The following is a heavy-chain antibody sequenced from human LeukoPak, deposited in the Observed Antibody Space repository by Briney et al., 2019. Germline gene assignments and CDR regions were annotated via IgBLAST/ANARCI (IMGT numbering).Heavy chain of an antibody. D-gene: IGHD2-2*01. CDR2: INPNSGGT. CDR3: ARGSLSLRDCSSTSCYHNWFDP. CDR1: GYTFTGYY. V-gene: IGHV1-2*04. Sequence: ASVKVSCKASGYTFTGYYMHWVRQAPGQGLEWMGWINPNSGGTNYAQKFQGWVTMTRDTSISTAYMELSRLRSDDTAVYYRARGSLSLRDCSSTSCYHNWFDPWGQGTLVTVSS. J-gene: IGHJ5*02.